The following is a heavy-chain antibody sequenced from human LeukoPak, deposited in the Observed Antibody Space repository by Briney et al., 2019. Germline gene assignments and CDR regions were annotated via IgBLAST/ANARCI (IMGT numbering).Heavy chain of an antibody. CDR3: VSSLTGSRCNWDHYYYMDV. CDR1: GFTFSSYA. J-gene: IGHJ6*03. CDR2: ISRRDGTR. D-gene: IGHD1-14*01. V-gene: IGHV3-48*04. Sequence: PGGSLRLSCAASGFTFSSYAMCWVRQAPGKGLEWVSYISRRDGTRYYADSVKGRFTISRDNAKNSVYLQMNSLRAEDTGVYYCVSSLTGSRCNWDHYYYMDVWGKGTTVTVSS.